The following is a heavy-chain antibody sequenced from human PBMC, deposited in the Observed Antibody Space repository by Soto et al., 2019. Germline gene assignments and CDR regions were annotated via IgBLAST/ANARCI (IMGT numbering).Heavy chain of an antibody. CDR3: AKEHCSGGSCYRYYYYGMDV. V-gene: IGHV3-23*01. Sequence: PWGSLRLSCAASGFTFISYAIIFFRHSPFKWLEWVSAISGSGGNTYYADSVKGRFTISRDNSKNTLYLQMNSLRAEDTAVYYCAKEHCSGGSCYRYYYYGMDVWGQGTTVTVSS. CDR1: GFTFISYA. CDR2: ISGSGGNT. J-gene: IGHJ6*02. D-gene: IGHD2-15*01.